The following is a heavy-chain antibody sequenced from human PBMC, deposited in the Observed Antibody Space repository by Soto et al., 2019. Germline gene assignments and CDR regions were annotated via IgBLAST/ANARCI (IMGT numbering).Heavy chain of an antibody. Sequence: GGSLRLACAASVFTFIDYGMQWVRQAPGKGLEWVAFIWYDGSNKYYADSVKGRFTISRDNSKNTLYLQMNSLRAEDTAVYYCARDPLHYDILTGYSPNYFDFWGQGTLVTVSS. D-gene: IGHD3-9*01. V-gene: IGHV3-33*01. CDR3: ARDPLHYDILTGYSPNYFDF. J-gene: IGHJ4*02. CDR1: VFTFIDYG. CDR2: IWYDGSNK.